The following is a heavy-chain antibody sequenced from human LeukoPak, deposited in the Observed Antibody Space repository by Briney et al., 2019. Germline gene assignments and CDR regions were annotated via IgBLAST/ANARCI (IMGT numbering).Heavy chain of an antibody. CDR3: ARTTEAHSWRTRYYDYYMDV. CDR2: IYYSGST. CDR1: GGSISSYY. V-gene: IGHV4-59*01. J-gene: IGHJ6*03. D-gene: IGHD6-13*01. Sequence: PSETLSLTCIVSGGSISSYYWSWIRQPPGKGLEWIGYIYYSGSTNYNPSLKSRVTISVDTSKNQFSLKLSSVTAADTAVYYCARTTEAHSWRTRYYDYYMDVWGKGTTVTVSS.